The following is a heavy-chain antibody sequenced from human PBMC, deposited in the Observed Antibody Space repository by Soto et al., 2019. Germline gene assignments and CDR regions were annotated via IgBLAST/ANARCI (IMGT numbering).Heavy chain of an antibody. CDR2: INHSGST. Sequence: SETLSLTCAVYGGSFSGYYWSWIRQPPGKGLEWIGEINHSGSTNYNPSLKSRVTISVDTSKNQFSLKLSSVTAADTAVYYCARVPPVLGMVKYYFDYWGQGTLVTVSS. J-gene: IGHJ4*02. V-gene: IGHV4-34*01. D-gene: IGHD5-18*01. CDR3: ARVPPVLGMVKYYFDY. CDR1: GGSFSGYY.